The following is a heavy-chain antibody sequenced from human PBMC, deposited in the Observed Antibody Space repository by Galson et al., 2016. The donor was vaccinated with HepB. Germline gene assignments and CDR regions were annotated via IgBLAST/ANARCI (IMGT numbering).Heavy chain of an antibody. D-gene: IGHD1-1*01. CDR3: ARGISEQLKPSAYYYYVDV. V-gene: IGHV6-1*01. CDR1: GDSVSSNSAS. J-gene: IGHJ6*03. CDR2: TYYWSKWYN. Sequence: CAISGDSVSSNSASWNFIRQSPSRGLEWLGRTYYWSKWYNDYAVSVRSRITINPDTSKNQFSLQLNSVTPEDTAVYYCARGISEQLKPSAYYYYVDVWGKGTTVTVSS.